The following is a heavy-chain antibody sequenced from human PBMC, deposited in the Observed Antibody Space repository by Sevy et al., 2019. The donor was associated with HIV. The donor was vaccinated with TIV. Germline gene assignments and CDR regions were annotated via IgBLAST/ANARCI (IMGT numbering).Heavy chain of an antibody. V-gene: IGHV6-1*01. CDR3: AERTNDVFYYGMDV. Sequence: KQSQTLSLTCAISGDSDSSIRTSWNWIWQSASRGLEWLGRIYYRSKWYNDYATSVKSRININADTSKNQGSLQLNSVTPEDTAVYYCAERTNDVFYYGMDVWGQGTTVTVSS. CDR2: IYYRSKWYN. CDR1: GDSDSSIRTS. J-gene: IGHJ6*02.